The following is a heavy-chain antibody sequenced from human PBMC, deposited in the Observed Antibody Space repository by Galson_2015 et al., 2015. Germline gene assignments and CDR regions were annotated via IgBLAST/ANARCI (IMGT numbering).Heavy chain of an antibody. J-gene: IGHJ4*02. CDR3: ARTWWAQFDH. D-gene: IGHD2-15*01. CDR1: EFTFSTYS. V-gene: IGHV3-48*02. CDR2: ITGSSSNI. Sequence: SLRLSCAASEFTFSTYSMNWVRQAPGKGLEWISYITGSSSNIYYAESVKSRFTISRDNAKNSLYLQMNSLRDEDTAVYYCARTWWAQFDHWGQGGLVTVSS.